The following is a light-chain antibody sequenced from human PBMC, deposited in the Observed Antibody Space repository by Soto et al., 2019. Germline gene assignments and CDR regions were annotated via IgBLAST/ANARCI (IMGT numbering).Light chain of an antibody. CDR3: QQHNQWPIT. Sequence: ETVMTQSPATLSVSPGERATLSCRASQSVSGDLAWYQQKPGHAPRLLIFAASTRATSVPARFTGSRSGTEFTLTINSLQSEDSAVYYCQQHNQWPITFGQGTRLENK. V-gene: IGKV3-15*01. J-gene: IGKJ5*01. CDR2: AAS. CDR1: QSVSGD.